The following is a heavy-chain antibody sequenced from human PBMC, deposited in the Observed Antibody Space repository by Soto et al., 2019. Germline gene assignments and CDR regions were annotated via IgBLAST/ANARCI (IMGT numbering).Heavy chain of an antibody. CDR1: GFTFSSYA. Sequence: GGSLRLSCAASGFTFSSYAMSWVRQAPGKGLEWVSAISGSGGSTYYADSVKGRFTISRDNSKNTLYLQMNSLRAEDTAVYYCAKDLEWELLLGYFQHWGQGTLVTVSS. D-gene: IGHD1-26*01. CDR3: AKDLEWELLLGYFQH. J-gene: IGHJ1*01. CDR2: ISGSGGST. V-gene: IGHV3-23*01.